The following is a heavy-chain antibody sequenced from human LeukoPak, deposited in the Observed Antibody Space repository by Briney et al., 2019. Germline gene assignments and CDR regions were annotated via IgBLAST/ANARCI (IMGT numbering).Heavy chain of an antibody. CDR2: ISGSGGST. D-gene: IGHD2-15*01. CDR3: ARAPVTSCRGAFCYPFDY. CDR1: GFTFSSYG. V-gene: IGHV3-23*01. Sequence: GGSLRLSCAASGFTFSSYGMSWVRRAPGKGLEWVSAISGSGGSTYYADSVRGRFTISRDNSKNTLYLQMNRLRVEDAAVYYCARAPVTSCRGAFCYPFDYWGQGTLVTVSS. J-gene: IGHJ4*02.